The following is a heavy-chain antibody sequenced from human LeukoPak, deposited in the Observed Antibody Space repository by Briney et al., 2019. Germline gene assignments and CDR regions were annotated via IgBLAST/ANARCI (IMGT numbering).Heavy chain of an antibody. CDR1: GFTFSSYE. D-gene: IGHD3-22*01. Sequence: GGSLRLSCAASGFTFSSYEMNWVRQAPGKGLEWVSYISSSGSTIYYADSVKGRFTISRDNAKNSLYLQMNSLRAEDTAVYYCARGGSYYDSSGYYYGPVYYWGQGTLVTVSS. CDR3: ARGGSYYDSSGYYYGPVYY. J-gene: IGHJ4*02. V-gene: IGHV3-48*03. CDR2: ISSSGSTI.